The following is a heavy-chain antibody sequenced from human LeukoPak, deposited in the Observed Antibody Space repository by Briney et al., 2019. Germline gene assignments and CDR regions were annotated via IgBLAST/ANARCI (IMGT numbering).Heavy chain of an antibody. V-gene: IGHV3-48*01. CDR1: AVTFSDYS. J-gene: IGHJ4*02. CDR3: ARDRLTSGSYFFDY. D-gene: IGHD1-26*01. CDR2: ISGRSSTI. Sequence: GGSLRLSCAASAVTFSDYSMNWGRQGPGKGLEWISYISGRSSTIYYADSVRGRFTISRDNAKNSMYLQINSLRAEDTAVYYCARDRLTSGSYFFDYWGQGTLVTVSS.